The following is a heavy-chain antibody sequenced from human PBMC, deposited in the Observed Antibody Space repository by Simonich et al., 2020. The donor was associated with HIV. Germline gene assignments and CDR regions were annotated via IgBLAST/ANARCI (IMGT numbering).Heavy chain of an antibody. CDR3: ARSLRPGIHFDY. Sequence: EVQLVESGGGLVQPGGSLRLSCAASGFTFSSYWMHWVRQAPGKGLVGVSRINRDGSSTSYADSVKGRFTISRDNAKNTLYLQMNSLRAEDTAVYYCARSLRPGIHFDYWGQGTLVTVSS. D-gene: IGHD2-2*01. V-gene: IGHV3-74*01. CDR2: INRDGSST. J-gene: IGHJ4*02. CDR1: GFTFSSYW.